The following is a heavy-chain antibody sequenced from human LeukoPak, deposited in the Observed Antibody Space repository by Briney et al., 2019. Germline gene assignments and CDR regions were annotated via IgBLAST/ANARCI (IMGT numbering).Heavy chain of an antibody. D-gene: IGHD2-15*01. Sequence: GRSLRLSCAASGFTFSSYGMHWVRQAPAKGLEWVAVISHDGGSIYYADSVKGRFTISRDNSKNTLYLQVNSLRAEDTAVYSCAREACSGSCHSDYFDYWGLGTLVTVSS. CDR2: ISHDGGSI. CDR1: GFTFSSYG. J-gene: IGHJ4*02. CDR3: AREACSGSCHSDYFDY. V-gene: IGHV3-30*03.